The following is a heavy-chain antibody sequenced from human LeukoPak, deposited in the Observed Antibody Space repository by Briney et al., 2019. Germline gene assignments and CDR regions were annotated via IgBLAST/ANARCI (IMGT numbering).Heavy chain of an antibody. CDR3: ASGRRWLQFGATFDY. Sequence: SETLSLTCAVYGGSFSGYYWSWIRQPPGKGLEWIGEINHSGSTNYNPSLKSRVTISVDTSKNQFSLKLSSVTAADTAVYYCASGRRWLQFGATFDYWGQGTLVTVSS. V-gene: IGHV4-34*01. J-gene: IGHJ4*02. CDR2: INHSGST. CDR1: GGSFSGYY. D-gene: IGHD5-24*01.